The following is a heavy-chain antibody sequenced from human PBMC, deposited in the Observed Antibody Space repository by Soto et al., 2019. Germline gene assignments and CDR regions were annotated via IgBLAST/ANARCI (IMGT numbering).Heavy chain of an antibody. CDR2: ISGSGGST. CDR3: AKDRGTWALLNPGYDY. V-gene: IGHV3-23*01. J-gene: IGHJ4*02. CDR1: GFTFSSYA. Sequence: EVQLLVYGGGLVQPGGSLRLSCAASGFTFSSYAMSWVRQAPGKGLEWVSAISGSGGSTYYADSVKGRFTISRDNSKNTLYLQMNSLRAEDTAVYYCAKDRGTWALLNPGYDYWGQGTLVTVSS. D-gene: IGHD1-26*01.